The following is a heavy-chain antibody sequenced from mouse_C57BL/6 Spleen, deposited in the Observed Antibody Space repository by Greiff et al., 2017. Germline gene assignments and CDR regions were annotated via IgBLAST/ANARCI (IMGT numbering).Heavy chain of an antibody. Sequence: DVKLVESGGGLVKPGGSLKLSCAASGFTFSSYAMSWVRQTPEKRLEWVATISDGGSYTYYPDNVKGRFTISRDNAKNNLYLQMSHLKSEDTAMYYCARGGNYYGSSYDAMDYWGQGTSVTVSS. CDR3: ARGGNYYGSSYDAMDY. CDR1: GFTFSSYA. D-gene: IGHD1-1*01. CDR2: ISDGGSYT. J-gene: IGHJ4*01. V-gene: IGHV5-4*03.